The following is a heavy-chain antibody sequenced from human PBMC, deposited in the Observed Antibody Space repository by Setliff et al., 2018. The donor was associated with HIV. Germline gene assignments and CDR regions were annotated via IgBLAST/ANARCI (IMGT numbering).Heavy chain of an antibody. CDR1: GFTFSTYW. CDR3: AKGLSYELNFA. J-gene: IGHJ4*02. CDR2: IKQDGSEG. Sequence: QPGGSLRLSCAASGFTFSTYWMVWVRQAPGKGLEWVAQIKQDGSEGYYVDSVRGRFTISRDNAKNALLLQMNSLRAEDTAVYYCAKGLSYELNFAGGQGTLVTVSS. V-gene: IGHV3-7*01. D-gene: IGHD3-22*01.